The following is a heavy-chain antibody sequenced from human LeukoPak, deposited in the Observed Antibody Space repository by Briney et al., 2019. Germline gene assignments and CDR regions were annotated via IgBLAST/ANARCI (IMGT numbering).Heavy chain of an antibody. CDR2: IIPILGIA. CDR1: GGTFSSYA. J-gene: IGHJ4*02. CDR3: ARPYGGNSARFDY. V-gene: IGHV1-69*04. Sequence: SVKVSCKASGGTFSSYAIGWVRQAPGQGLEWMGRIIPILGIANYAQKFQGRVTITADKSTSTAYTELSSLRSEDTAVYYCARPYGGNSARFDYWGQGTLVTVSS. D-gene: IGHD4-23*01.